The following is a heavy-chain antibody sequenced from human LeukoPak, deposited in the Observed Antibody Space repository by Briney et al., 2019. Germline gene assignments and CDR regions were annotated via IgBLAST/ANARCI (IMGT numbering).Heavy chain of an antibody. J-gene: IGHJ4*02. CDR3: ARAKYSYGLYYFDY. CDR1: GFTFSSYG. D-gene: IGHD5-18*01. V-gene: IGHV3-33*01. CDR2: IWYDGSNK. Sequence: PGGSLRLSCAASGFTFSSYGMHWVRQAPGKGLEWVAVIWYDGSNKYYADSVKGRFTISRDNSKNTPYLQMNSLRAEDTAVYYCARAKYSYGLYYFDYWGQGTLVTVSS.